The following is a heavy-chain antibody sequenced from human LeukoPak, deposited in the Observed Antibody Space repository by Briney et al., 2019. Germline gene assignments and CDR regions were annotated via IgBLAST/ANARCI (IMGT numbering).Heavy chain of an antibody. Sequence: PGGSLRLSCKGSGYSFTSYWIAWVRQMPGKGLEWMGIIYPGDSDTRYSPSFQGPLTISADKSISTAYLQWSSLKASDTATYYCARRKDGVDVWGQGTTVTVSS. CDR3: ARRKDGVDV. CDR2: IYPGDSDT. CDR1: GYSFTSYW. J-gene: IGHJ6*02. V-gene: IGHV5-51*01.